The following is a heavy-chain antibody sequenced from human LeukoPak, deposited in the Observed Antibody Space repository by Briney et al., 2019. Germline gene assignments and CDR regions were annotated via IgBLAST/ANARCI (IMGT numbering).Heavy chain of an antibody. CDR2: IYYRGST. J-gene: IGHJ5*02. CDR1: GGSISSSPYY. CDR3: ARHYLSDGILSTFDP. D-gene: IGHD2-2*01. V-gene: IGHV4-39*01. Sequence: SETLSLTCTVSGGSISSSPYYWGWIRQPPGKGLEWIGTIYYRGSTYSNPSLNSRVTISLDTSKNQFYLRLRSVTAADTALYYCARHYLSDGILSTFDPGGQGTLVTVSS.